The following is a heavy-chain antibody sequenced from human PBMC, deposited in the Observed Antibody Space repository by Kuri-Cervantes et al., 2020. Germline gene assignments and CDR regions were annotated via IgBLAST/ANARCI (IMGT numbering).Heavy chain of an antibody. J-gene: IGHJ6*02. CDR1: GYTFTSYD. V-gene: IGHV1-8*01. Sequence: ASVKVSCKASGYTFTSYDINWVRQATGQGLEWMGWMNPNSGNTGYAQKFQGRVTMTRNTSISTAYMELSSLRSEDTAVYYCARDRVLPLYYYYGMDVWGQGTTVTAP. CDR3: ARDRVLPLYYYYGMDV. D-gene: IGHD3-10*01. CDR2: MNPNSGNT.